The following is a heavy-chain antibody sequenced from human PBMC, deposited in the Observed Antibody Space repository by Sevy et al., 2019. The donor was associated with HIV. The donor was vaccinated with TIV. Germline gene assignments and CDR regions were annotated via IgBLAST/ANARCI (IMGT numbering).Heavy chain of an antibody. CDR3: ARAAANYYYAMDV. V-gene: IGHV4-59*01. Sequence: SETLSLTCTVSGDSISGYYWSWIRQSPGKGLQWIGYIYYNGRTNYDPSLKSRVIISTDTSKNQFSLKLSSVTAADTAIYYCARAAANYYYAMDVWGQRTTVTASS. J-gene: IGHJ6*02. CDR2: IYYNGRT. CDR1: GDSISGYY.